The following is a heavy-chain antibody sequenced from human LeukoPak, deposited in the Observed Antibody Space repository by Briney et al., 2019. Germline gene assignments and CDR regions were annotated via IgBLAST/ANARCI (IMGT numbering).Heavy chain of an antibody. V-gene: IGHV3-30*18. CDR1: GFTFSSYG. D-gene: IGHD2-15*01. Sequence: QSGGSLRLSCVASGFTFSSYGMHWVRQAPGKGLEWVAIISYDGSNKYYADSVTGRFTISRDNSKNTLYLQMNSLRAEDTAVYYCANRVRGTYYFDSWGQGTLVTVSS. CDR3: ANRVRGTYYFDS. CDR2: ISYDGSNK. J-gene: IGHJ4*02.